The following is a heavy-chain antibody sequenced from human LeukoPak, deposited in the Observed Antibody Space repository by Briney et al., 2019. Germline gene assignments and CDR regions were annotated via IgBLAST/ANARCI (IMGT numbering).Heavy chain of an antibody. D-gene: IGHD4-23*01. V-gene: IGHV3-7*01. CDR2: IKQDGSEK. Sequence: GGSLRLSCAASRFTFSSYWMSWVRQAPGKGLEWVANIKQDGSEKYYVDSVKGRFTISRDNAKNSLYLQMNSLRAEDTAVYYCAREGVRWSPGSYMDVWGKGTTVTVSS. J-gene: IGHJ6*03. CDR3: AREGVRWSPGSYMDV. CDR1: RFTFSSYW.